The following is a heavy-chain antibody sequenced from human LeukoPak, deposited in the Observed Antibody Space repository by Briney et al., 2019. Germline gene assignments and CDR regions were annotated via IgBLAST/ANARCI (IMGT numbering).Heavy chain of an antibody. CDR3: ATEAPRSYYFDY. J-gene: IGHJ4*02. Sequence: ASVKVSCKASEDTFTYYHIHWVRQAPGQGVEWMGAVYATGGTTINTQNFQGRVTMTRDTSTGTVYMELSSLRFEDTAMYYCATEAPRSYYFDYWGQGTPLTVSS. CDR2: VYATGGTT. V-gene: IGHV1-46*01. CDR1: EDTFTYYH.